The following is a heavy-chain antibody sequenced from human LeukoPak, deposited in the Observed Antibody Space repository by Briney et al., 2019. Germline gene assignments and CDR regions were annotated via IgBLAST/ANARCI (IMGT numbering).Heavy chain of an antibody. Sequence: SETLSLTCTVSGGSISSYYWNWIRQPPGKGLEWIGYIYYSGTTNYNPSLKSRVTISVDTSKNQFSLKLSSVTAADTAVYYCARALGTTPYEASYYYGMDVWGQGTTVTVSS. D-gene: IGHD2-2*01. CDR2: IYYSGTT. V-gene: IGHV4-59*01. CDR3: ARALGTTPYEASYYYGMDV. J-gene: IGHJ6*02. CDR1: GGSISSYY.